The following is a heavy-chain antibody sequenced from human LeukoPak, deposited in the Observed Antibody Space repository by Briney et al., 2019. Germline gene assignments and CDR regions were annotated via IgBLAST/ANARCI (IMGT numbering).Heavy chain of an antibody. CDR1: GYTFTSYY. CDR3: VRDSAENWFDP. V-gene: IGHV1-46*01. J-gene: IGHJ5*02. D-gene: IGHD2-2*01. CDR2: INPSGGTT. Sequence: ASVKVSCKASGYTFTSYYIHWVRQAPGQGLEWMGIINPSGGTTTYAQKFQGRVTMTRDTSTRTVYLELSSLRSEDTAVYYCVRDSAENWFDPWGQGTLVNGSS.